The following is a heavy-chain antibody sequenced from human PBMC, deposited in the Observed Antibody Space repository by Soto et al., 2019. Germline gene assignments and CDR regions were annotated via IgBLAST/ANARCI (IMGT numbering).Heavy chain of an antibody. CDR3: ARLVRWQQLAQYYFDY. Sequence: SETLSLTCTVSGGSISSSSYYWGWIRQPPGKGLEWIGSIYYSGSTYYNPSLKSRVTISVDTSKNQFSLKLSSVTAADTAVYYCARLVRWQQLAQYYFDYWGQGTLITVS. V-gene: IGHV4-39*01. D-gene: IGHD6-13*01. CDR1: GGSISSSSYY. J-gene: IGHJ4*02. CDR2: IYYSGST.